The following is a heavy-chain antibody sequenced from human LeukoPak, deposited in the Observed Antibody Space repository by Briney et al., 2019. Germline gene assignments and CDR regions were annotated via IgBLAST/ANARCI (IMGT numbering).Heavy chain of an antibody. CDR1: GGSISSYY. D-gene: IGHD6-13*01. CDR2: IYYSGST. Sequence: PSETLSLTCTVSGGSISSYYWSWIRQPPGKGLEWIGYIYYSGSTNYNPSLKSRVTISVDTSKNHFSLKLSSVTAADTAVYYCARDKSGGSSWSYYYYGMDVWGQGTTVTVSS. CDR3: ARDKSGGSSWSYYYYGMDV. V-gene: IGHV4-59*01. J-gene: IGHJ6*02.